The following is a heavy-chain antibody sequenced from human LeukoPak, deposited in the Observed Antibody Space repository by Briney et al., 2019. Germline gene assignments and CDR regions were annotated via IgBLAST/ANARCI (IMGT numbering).Heavy chain of an antibody. CDR2: IYSGGST. CDR3: ARENGDYGYFQH. Sequence: GGSLRLSCAASGFTVSSNYMSWVRQAPGKGLEWVSVIYSGGSTYYTDSVKGRFTISRDNSKNTLYLQMNSLRAEDTAVCYCARENGDYGYFQHWGQGTLVTVSS. V-gene: IGHV3-66*01. D-gene: IGHD4-17*01. J-gene: IGHJ1*01. CDR1: GFTVSSNY.